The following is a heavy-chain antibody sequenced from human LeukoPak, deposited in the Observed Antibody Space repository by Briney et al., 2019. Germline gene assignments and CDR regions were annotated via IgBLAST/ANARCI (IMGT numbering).Heavy chain of an antibody. J-gene: IGHJ6*03. Sequence: PGGSLRLSCAASGFTFDDYAMHWVRQARGKGLEWVSFITWQGGSTYYADSVKGRFTISRDNSKNSLYLQMNSLRAEDTALYYCAKDTDPSYFYYIDVWGKGTTVTVSS. CDR3: AKDTDPSYFYYIDV. V-gene: IGHV3-43D*03. CDR2: ITWQGGST. CDR1: GFTFDDYA.